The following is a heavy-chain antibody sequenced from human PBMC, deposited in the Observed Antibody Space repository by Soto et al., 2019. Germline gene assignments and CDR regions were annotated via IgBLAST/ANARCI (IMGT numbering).Heavy chain of an antibody. D-gene: IGHD3-16*01. V-gene: IGHV1-69*06. Sequence: QVQLVQSGAEVKKAGSSVKVACQASGGAFSTYAISWGRQAPGQGLEWMGGIIPLFGTSNYLPKFQGRVNIAADRSTETVYMELSRLRFDDMAVYFCARELKAGGHFGMDVWGQGNTVSVSS. CDR2: IIPLFGTS. CDR3: ARELKAGGHFGMDV. J-gene: IGHJ6*02. CDR1: GGAFSTYA.